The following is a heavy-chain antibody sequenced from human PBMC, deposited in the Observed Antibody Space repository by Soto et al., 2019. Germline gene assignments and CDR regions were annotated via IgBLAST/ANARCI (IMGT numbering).Heavy chain of an antibody. D-gene: IGHD4-17*01. CDR3: AKVQDYLWYFDL. V-gene: IGHV3-23*01. J-gene: IGHJ2*01. CDR1: GLTFSSYA. Sequence: PGGSLRLSCAASGLTFSSYAMSWVRQAPGKGLEWVSAISGSGGSTYYADSVKGRFTISRDNSKNTLYLQMNSLRAEDTAVYYCAKVQDYLWYFDLWGRGTLVTVSS. CDR2: ISGSGGST.